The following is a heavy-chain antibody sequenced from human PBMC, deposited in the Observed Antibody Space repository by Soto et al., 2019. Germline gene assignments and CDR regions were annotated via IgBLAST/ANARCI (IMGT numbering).Heavy chain of an antibody. Sequence: QVQLQESGPGLVKPSQTLSLTCTVSGGSISSGGYYWSWIRQHPGKGLEWIGYIYYSGSTYYNPSHNRRGTISVDASKTQFSLKLSSVTAADTAVYYCARVPGARGVINWFDPWGQGTLVTVSS. CDR1: GGSISSGGYY. J-gene: IGHJ5*02. CDR2: IYYSGST. V-gene: IGHV4-31*03. D-gene: IGHD3-10*01. CDR3: ARVPGARGVINWFDP.